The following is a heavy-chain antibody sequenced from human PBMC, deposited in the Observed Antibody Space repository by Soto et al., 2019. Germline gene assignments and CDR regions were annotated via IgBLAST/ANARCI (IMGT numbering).Heavy chain of an antibody. CDR3: ARVSGSYYYGMDV. V-gene: IGHV4-34*01. CDR2: INHSGST. J-gene: IGHJ6*02. D-gene: IGHD1-26*01. Sequence: SETLSLTCAVCGGSFIGYYWSWIRQPPGKGLEWIGEINHSGSTNYNPSLKSRVTISVDTSKNQFSLKLSSVTAADTAVYYCARVSGSYYYGMDVWGQGTTVT. CDR1: GGSFIGYY.